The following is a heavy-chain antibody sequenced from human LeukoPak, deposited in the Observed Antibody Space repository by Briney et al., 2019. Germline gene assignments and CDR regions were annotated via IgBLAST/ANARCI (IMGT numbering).Heavy chain of an antibody. D-gene: IGHD2-2*01. J-gene: IGHJ5*02. V-gene: IGHV4-39*07. Sequence: SETLSLTCTVSGGSISSSSYYWGWIRQPPGKGLEWIGSIYYSGSTYYNPALKSRVTISVDTSKNQFSLKLSSVTAADTAVYYCARGQDCSSTSCYEGGWFAPWGQGTLVTVSS. CDR1: GGSISSSSYY. CDR3: ARGQDCSSTSCYEGGWFAP. CDR2: IYYSGST.